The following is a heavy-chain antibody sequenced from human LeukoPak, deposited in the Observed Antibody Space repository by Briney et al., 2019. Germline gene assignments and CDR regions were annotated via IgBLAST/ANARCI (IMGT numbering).Heavy chain of an antibody. CDR1: GGSFSGYY. D-gene: IGHD3-10*01. CDR2: INQSGST. CDR3: ARGYGSGFAY. J-gene: IGHJ4*02. Sequence: KPSETLSLTCAVYGGSFSGYYWSWIRQSPGKGLEWIGEINQSGSTNHNPSLKSRVTISVDTSKNQFSLKVSSVTAADTAVYYCARGYGSGFAYWGQGTLVAVSS. V-gene: IGHV4-34*01.